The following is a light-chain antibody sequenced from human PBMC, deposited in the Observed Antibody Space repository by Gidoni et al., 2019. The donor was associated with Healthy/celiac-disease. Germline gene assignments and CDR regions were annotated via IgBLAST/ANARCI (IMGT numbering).Light chain of an antibody. J-gene: IGKJ2*03. CDR1: QSVSSY. V-gene: IGKV3-11*01. CDR2: DAS. Sequence: EIVLTQYPATLSLSPGERATLSCRASQSVSSYIAWYKQQPGQAPRLLIYDASNWATGIPARFSGSGSGTDFTLTISSLEPEDFAVYYCQQRSNWPPYSFGQGTKLEIK. CDR3: QQRSNWPPYS.